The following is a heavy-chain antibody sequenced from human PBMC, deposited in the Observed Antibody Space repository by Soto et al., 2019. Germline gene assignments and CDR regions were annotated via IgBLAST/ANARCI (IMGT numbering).Heavy chain of an antibody. V-gene: IGHV4-34*01. J-gene: IGHJ5*02. CDR3: ARARGGSSGKTAYNWFDP. CDR1: GGSFSGYY. Sequence: SETLSLTFAVYGGSFSGYYWSGIRQPPGKGLEWIGEINRSGSTNYNPSPKSRVTISVDTAKNQFSPKLSSVTAADTAVYYCARARGGSSGKTAYNWFDPWGQGTLVTVSS. CDR2: INRSGST. D-gene: IGHD6-19*01.